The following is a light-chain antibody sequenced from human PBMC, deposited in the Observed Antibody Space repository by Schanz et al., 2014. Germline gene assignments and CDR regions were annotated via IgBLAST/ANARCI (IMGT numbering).Light chain of an antibody. CDR1: SSDVGSYNL. Sequence: QSALTQPASVSGSPGQSITISCTGTSSDVGSYNLVSWYQQHPGKAPKLMIYDVNNRPSGISNRFSGSKSGNTASLTISGLQAEDEADYVCSSNTRSTHVTFGGGTKLTVL. CDR3: SSNTRSTHVT. J-gene: IGLJ2*01. CDR2: DVN. V-gene: IGLV2-23*02.